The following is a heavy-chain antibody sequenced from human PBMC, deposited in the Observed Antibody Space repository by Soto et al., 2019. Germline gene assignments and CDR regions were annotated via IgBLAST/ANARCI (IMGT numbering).Heavy chain of an antibody. D-gene: IGHD3-9*01. V-gene: IGHV3-23*01. CDR2: ISGSGGST. Sequence: HPGGSLRLSCAASGFTFSSYAMSWVRQAPGKGLEWVSAISGSGGSTYYADSVKGRFTISRDNSKNTLYLQMNSLRAEDTAVYYCARMYYDILTGYSDYYYYMDVWGRGTAVTSP. CDR1: GFTFSSYA. CDR3: ARMYYDILTGYSDYYYYMDV. J-gene: IGHJ6*03.